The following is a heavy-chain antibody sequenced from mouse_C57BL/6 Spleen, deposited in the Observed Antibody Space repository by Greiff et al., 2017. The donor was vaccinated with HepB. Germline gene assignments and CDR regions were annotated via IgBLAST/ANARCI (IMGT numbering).Heavy chain of an antibody. V-gene: IGHV14-1*01. CDR3: TTRYGNPPAWFAY. Sequence: EVQLQQSGAELVRPGASVKLSCTASGFNIKDYYMHWVKQRPEQGLEWIGRIDPEDGDTEYAPKFQGKATMTADTSSNTAYLQLSSLTSEDTAVYYCTTRYGNPPAWFAYWGQGTLVTVSA. CDR2: IDPEDGDT. J-gene: IGHJ3*01. CDR1: GFNIKDYY. D-gene: IGHD2-1*01.